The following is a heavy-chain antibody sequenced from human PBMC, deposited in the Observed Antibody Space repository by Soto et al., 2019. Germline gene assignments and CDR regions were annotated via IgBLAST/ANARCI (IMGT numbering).Heavy chain of an antibody. V-gene: IGHV3-30-3*01. Sequence: QVQLVESGGGVVQPGRSLRLSCAASGFTFSSYAMHWVRQAPGKGLECVAVISHDGSNRFYRDYVKGRFSISRDNSKNTLHLQIDGRKYEDTAVYYCARGDREDIAVVIGVRPGEYGVDVWGQGTTVTVSS. J-gene: IGHJ6*02. CDR3: ARGDREDIAVVIGVRPGEYGVDV. CDR1: GFTFSSYA. D-gene: IGHD2-15*01. CDR2: ISHDGSNR.